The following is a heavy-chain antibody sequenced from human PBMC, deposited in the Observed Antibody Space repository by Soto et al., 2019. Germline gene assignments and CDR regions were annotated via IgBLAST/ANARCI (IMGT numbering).Heavy chain of an antibody. Sequence: EVQLLESGGGLVQPGGSLRLSCAASGFTFSSYAMSWVLQAPGKGLEWVSAISGSGGSTYYADSVKGRFTISRDNSKNTLYLQMNSLRAEDTAVYYCAKAAITMVRGVIIRYYFDYWGQGTLVTVSS. V-gene: IGHV3-23*01. D-gene: IGHD3-10*01. J-gene: IGHJ4*02. CDR3: AKAAITMVRGVIIRYYFDY. CDR2: ISGSGGST. CDR1: GFTFSSYA.